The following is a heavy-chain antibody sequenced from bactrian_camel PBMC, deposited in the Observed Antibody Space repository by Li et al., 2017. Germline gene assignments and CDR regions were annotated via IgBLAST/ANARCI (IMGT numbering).Heavy chain of an antibody. V-gene: IGHV3S55*01. CDR3: AVRLRTSCEWSSSDFDI. Sequence: HVQLVESGGETVQAGGSLRLSCAASGSTWRTMAWFRQAPGKEREGVALTIGNGAAAYADSVKARFTISRENAKNMLHLQMDRLKPEDTGMYYCAVRLRTSCEWSSSDFDIWGQGTQVTVS. J-gene: IGHJ6*01. D-gene: IGHD8*01. CDR2: TIGNGAA. CDR1: GSTWRT.